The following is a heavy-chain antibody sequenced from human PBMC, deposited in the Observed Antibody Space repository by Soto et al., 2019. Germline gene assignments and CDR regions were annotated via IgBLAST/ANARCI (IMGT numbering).Heavy chain of an antibody. CDR2: INPNSGGT. CDR1: GYPLTGYY. D-gene: IGHD6-13*01. V-gene: IGHV1-2*04. J-gene: IGHJ4*02. Sequence: XAVKVSSKASGYPLTGYYMHWVRQAPGQGLEWMGWINPNSGGTNYAQKFQCWVTMTRDTSISTAYMELSRLRSDDTAVYYCARDPGPAYSSSWYYDYCGQGTLVTVSS. CDR3: ARDPGPAYSSSWYYDY.